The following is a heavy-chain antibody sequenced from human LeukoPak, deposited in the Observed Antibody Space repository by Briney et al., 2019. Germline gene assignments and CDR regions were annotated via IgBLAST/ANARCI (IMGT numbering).Heavy chain of an antibody. V-gene: IGHV5-51*01. J-gene: IGHJ6*02. Sequence: GESLKISCHYSGYSFSTFWIGWVRQMPATNLEWLGIIYPGDSDTLYSPYFQGQVTISADKSITTAYLQWNSLKATDTGVYYCANRPTTHYGMDVWGQGTSVTVSS. CDR2: IYPGDSDT. D-gene: IGHD1-14*01. CDR3: ANRPTTHYGMDV. CDR1: GYSFSTFW.